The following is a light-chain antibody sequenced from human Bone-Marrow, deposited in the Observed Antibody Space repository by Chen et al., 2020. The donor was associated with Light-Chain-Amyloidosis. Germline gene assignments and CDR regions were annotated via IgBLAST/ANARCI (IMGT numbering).Light chain of an antibody. V-gene: IGLV2-14*01. CDR2: EVT. Sequence: QSALTQPASVSGSPGQSITTPFTGTSSDVGGDNHVSWYQQHPDKAPKLMIYEVTNRPSWVPDRFSGSKSDNTASLTISGLQTEDEADYFCSSYTITNTLVFGSGTRVTVL. CDR3: SSYTITNTLV. CDR1: SSDVGGDNH. J-gene: IGLJ1*01.